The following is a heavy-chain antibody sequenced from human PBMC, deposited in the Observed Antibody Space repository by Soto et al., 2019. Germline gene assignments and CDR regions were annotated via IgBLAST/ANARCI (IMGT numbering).Heavy chain of an antibody. J-gene: IGHJ5*02. V-gene: IGHV4-30-2*01. CDR2: IYPDGTS. Sequence: PSETLSLTCTVSGASIGSGGYSWSWLRRPPGKGLEWIGYIYPDGTSYYNQALKRRVTIAMDTSKNQFSLKLTSVTAADTAMYFCARETTARFDPWGQGTQVTVSS. CDR3: ARETTARFDP. D-gene: IGHD5-18*01. CDR1: GASIGSGGYS.